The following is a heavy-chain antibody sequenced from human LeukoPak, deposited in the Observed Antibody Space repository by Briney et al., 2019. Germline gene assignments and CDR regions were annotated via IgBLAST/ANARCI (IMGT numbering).Heavy chain of an antibody. D-gene: IGHD2-2*01. V-gene: IGHV1-69*13. CDR1: GGTFSSYA. CDR2: IIPIFGTA. CDR3: ARDIVVVPAAYRETSWFDP. Sequence: ASVKVSCKASGGTFSSYAISWVRQAPGQGLEWMGGIIPIFGTANYAQKFQGRVTITADESTSTAYMELSSLRSEDTAVYYCARDIVVVPAAYRETSWFDPWGQGTLVTVSS. J-gene: IGHJ5*02.